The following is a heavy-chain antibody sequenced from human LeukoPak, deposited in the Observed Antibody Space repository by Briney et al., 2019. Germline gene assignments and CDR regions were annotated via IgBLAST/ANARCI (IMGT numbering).Heavy chain of an antibody. CDR1: GGSFSGYY. J-gene: IGHJ6*03. D-gene: IGHD1-26*01. CDR2: INHSGST. CDR3: ARDHSSASYTYYYYYIDV. V-gene: IGHV4-34*01. Sequence: SETLSLTCAVYGGSFSGYYWSWIRQPPGKGLEWIVEINHSGSTNYNPSLKSRVTISVDTSKDQFSLKLSSVTAADTAVYYCARDHSSASYTYYYYYIDVWGKGTTVTVSS.